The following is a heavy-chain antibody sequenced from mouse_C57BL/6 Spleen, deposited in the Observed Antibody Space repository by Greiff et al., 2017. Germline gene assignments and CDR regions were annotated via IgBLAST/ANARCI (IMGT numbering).Heavy chain of an antibody. V-gene: IGHV5-4*03. CDR3: AREDDGYYGTWFAY. CDR1: GFTFSSYA. J-gene: IGHJ3*01. Sequence: DVKLVESGGGLVKPGGSLKLSCAASGFTFSSYAMSWVRQTPEKRLEWVATISDGGSYTYYPDNVKGRFTIARDNAKNNLYLQMSHLKSDDTAMYYCAREDDGYYGTWFAYWGQGTLVTVSA. D-gene: IGHD2-3*01. CDR2: ISDGGSYT.